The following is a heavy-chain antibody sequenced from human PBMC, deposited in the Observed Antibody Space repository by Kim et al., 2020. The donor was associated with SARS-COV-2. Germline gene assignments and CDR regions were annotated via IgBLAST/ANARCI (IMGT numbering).Heavy chain of an antibody. CDR2: MSTDGGTT. J-gene: IGHJ3*02. D-gene: IGHD3-16*01. V-gene: IGHV3-64D*09. CDR1: GFTFSAYA. Sequence: GGSLRLSCSASGFTFSAYAMHWVRQAPGKGLEYVAAMSTDGGTTYCSDSVKGRFTISRDNSKNTLYLQMNSLRTEDTAVYYCVKGGKLPNDVLDIWGQGTMVIVSS. CDR3: VKGGKLPNDVLDI.